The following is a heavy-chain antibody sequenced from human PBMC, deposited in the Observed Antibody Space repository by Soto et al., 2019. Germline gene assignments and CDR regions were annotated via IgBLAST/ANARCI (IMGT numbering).Heavy chain of an antibody. CDR1: GGSISSGDYY. Sequence: LSLTCTVSGGSISSGDYYWSWIRQPPGKGLEWIGYIYYSGSTYYNPSLKSRVTISVDTSKNQFSLKLSSVTAADTAVYYCARLTTVVTPVGAFDIWGQGTMVTVSS. CDR3: ARLTTVVTPVGAFDI. CDR2: IYYSGST. D-gene: IGHD4-17*01. J-gene: IGHJ3*02. V-gene: IGHV4-30-4*01.